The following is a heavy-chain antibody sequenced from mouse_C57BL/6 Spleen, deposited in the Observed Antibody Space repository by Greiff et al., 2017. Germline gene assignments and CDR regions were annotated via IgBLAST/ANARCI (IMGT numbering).Heavy chain of an antibody. V-gene: IGHV1-50*01. CDR3: ARAPWDFDY. D-gene: IGHD4-1*01. Sequence: VQLQQPGAELVKPGASVKLSCKASGYTFTSYWMQWVKQRPGQGLEWIGEIDPSDSYTNYNRKFKGKATLTVDTSSSTAYMQLSSLTSEDSAVYYCARAPWDFDYWGQGTTLTVSS. CDR2: IDPSDSYT. J-gene: IGHJ2*01. CDR1: GYTFTSYW.